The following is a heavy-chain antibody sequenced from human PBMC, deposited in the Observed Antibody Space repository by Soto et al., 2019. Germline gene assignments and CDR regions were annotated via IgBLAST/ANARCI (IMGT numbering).Heavy chain of an antibody. CDR3: AKLGTGDYAFDY. Sequence: GGSLRLSCAASGFTFSSYGMHWVRQAPGKGLEWVAVISYDGSNKYYADSVKGRFTISRDNSKNTLYLQMNSLRAEDTAVYYCAKLGTGDYAFDYWGQGTLVTISS. CDR2: ISYDGSNK. CDR1: GFTFSSYG. J-gene: IGHJ4*02. D-gene: IGHD4-17*01. V-gene: IGHV3-30*18.